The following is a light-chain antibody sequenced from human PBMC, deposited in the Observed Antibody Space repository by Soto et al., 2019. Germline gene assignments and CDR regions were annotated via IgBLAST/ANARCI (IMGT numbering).Light chain of an antibody. J-gene: IGKJ2*01. V-gene: IGKV1-39*01. CDR1: QSIKSY. Sequence: DIQMTQSPSSLSASVEDRVTITCRPSQSIKSYLNWYQQKPGKAPKLLIYAASSLQSGVPSRFSGSGSGTDFTLTISSLQPEDFATYYCQQSYSTPQNTFGQGTKLEIK. CDR3: QQSYSTPQNT. CDR2: AAS.